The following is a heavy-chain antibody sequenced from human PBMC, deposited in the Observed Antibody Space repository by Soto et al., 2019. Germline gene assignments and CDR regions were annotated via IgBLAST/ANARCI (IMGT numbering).Heavy chain of an antibody. CDR3: TRSGRVVFDY. CDR2: IRSKAYDGTT. J-gene: IGHJ4*02. CDR1: GFTFADYA. Sequence: GGSLRLSCTASGFTFADYAVTWFRQAPGKGLEWIGFIRSKAYDGTTEYAASVKGRFTISRDDSKSIAYLQVNSLKTEDTAVYYCTRSGRVVFDYWGQGTLVTVSS. V-gene: IGHV3-49*03. D-gene: IGHD2-15*01.